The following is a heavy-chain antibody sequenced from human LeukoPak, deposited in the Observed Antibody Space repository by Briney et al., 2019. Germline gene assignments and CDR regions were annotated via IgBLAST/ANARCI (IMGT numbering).Heavy chain of an antibody. V-gene: IGHV3-7*01. J-gene: IGHJ4*01. CDR3: ARDDRDISSYRFDY. CDR1: GFTLSNYW. CDR2: INRDGGEK. D-gene: IGHD6-6*01. Sequence: GGSLRLSCAASGFTLSNYWMGWVRQVPRKGLEWVASINRDGGEKHYVDSVEGRFTISRDNAKNSLHLQMNSLRAEDTAVYYCARDDRDISSYRFDYWGHGTLVTVSS.